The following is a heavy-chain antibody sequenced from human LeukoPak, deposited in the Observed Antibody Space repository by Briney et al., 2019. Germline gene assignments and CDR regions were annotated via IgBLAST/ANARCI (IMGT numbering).Heavy chain of an antibody. J-gene: IGHJ4*02. CDR2: IYHSGST. V-gene: IGHV4-38-2*01. CDR3: ARLLFGVVDY. Sequence: PSETLYLTCAVSGYSISSGYYWGWIRQPPGKGLEWIGSIYHSGSTYYNPSLKSRVTISVDTSTNQSSLKLSSVTAADTAVYYCARLLFGVVDYWGQGTLVTVSS. CDR1: GYSISSGYY. D-gene: IGHD3-3*01.